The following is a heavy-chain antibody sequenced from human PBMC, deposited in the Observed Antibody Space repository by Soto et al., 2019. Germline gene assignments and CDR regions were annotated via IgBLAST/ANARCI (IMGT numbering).Heavy chain of an antibody. J-gene: IGHJ5*02. CDR3: ARERSAAGTGWFDP. Sequence: QVQLVQSGAEVKKSGASVKVSCKASGYTFTSYDINWVRQATGQGLEWMGWMNPNSGNTGYAQKFQGRVTMTRNTSISTAYMELGSLRYEDTAVYYRARERSAAGTGWFDPWGQGTLVTVSS. V-gene: IGHV1-8*01. D-gene: IGHD6-13*01. CDR1: GYTFTSYD. CDR2: MNPNSGNT.